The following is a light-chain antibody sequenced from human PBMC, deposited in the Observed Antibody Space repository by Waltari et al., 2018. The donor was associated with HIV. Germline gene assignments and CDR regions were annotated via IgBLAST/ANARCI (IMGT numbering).Light chain of an antibody. Sequence: QSALTQPPSASGSLGQSVTLSCPGSSSDIGAYDFVPWFQQHPHSAPKLLLYEVTRRPSTVSDRFSGSRSGNTAFLTVAGLQPDDEATYFCSSYGDSLRVLFGGGTNVTVL. J-gene: IGLJ3*02. CDR1: SSDIGAYDF. CDR2: EVT. CDR3: SSYGDSLRVL. V-gene: IGLV2-8*01.